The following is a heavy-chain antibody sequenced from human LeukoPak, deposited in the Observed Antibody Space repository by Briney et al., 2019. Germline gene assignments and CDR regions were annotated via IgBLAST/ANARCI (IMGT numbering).Heavy chain of an antibody. Sequence: GGSLRLSCAASGFTLSDYSMNWVRQAPGKGLEWVSSISSGSRYIYYADSVKGRFTISRDNAKNSLSLQMNSLRVEDTAVYYCARDLEVAGPSRIDHWGQGTLVTVSS. CDR3: ARDLEVAGPSRIDH. J-gene: IGHJ4*02. V-gene: IGHV3-21*01. CDR2: ISSGSRYI. CDR1: GFTLSDYS. D-gene: IGHD6-19*01.